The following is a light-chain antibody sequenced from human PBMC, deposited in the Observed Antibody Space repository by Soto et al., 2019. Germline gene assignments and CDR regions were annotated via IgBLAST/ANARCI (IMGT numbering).Light chain of an antibody. CDR3: CSYTSSSTLV. J-gene: IGLJ2*01. CDR2: EVS. Sequence: QSVLTQPASVSGSPGQSITISCTGTSSDVGNNNYVSWYQQHPGKAPKFMIYEVSNRPSGVSNRFSGSKSGNTASLTISGLQAEDEADYYCCSYTSSSTLVFGGGTKLTVL. V-gene: IGLV2-14*01. CDR1: SSDVGNNNY.